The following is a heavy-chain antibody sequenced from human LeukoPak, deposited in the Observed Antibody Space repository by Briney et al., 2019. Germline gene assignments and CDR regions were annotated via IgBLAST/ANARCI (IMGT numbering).Heavy chain of an antibody. CDR1: GFTFSSYS. J-gene: IGHJ4*02. V-gene: IGHV3-21*05. D-gene: IGHD3-22*01. CDR3: ARDPPYYYDSSGYDGRVDY. CDR2: ISSSSSYI. Sequence: GGSLRLSCAASGFTFSSYSMNWVRQAPGKGLEWVSYISSSSSYIYYADSVKGRFTISRDNAKNSLYLQMNSLRAEDTAVYYCARDPPYYYDSSGYDGRVDYWGQGTLVTVSS.